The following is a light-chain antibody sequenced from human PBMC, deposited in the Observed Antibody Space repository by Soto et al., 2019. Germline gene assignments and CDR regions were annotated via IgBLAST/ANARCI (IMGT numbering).Light chain of an antibody. Sequence: EIVLTQSPGTLSLSPGERATLSCRASQSVNSNYLAWYQRKPGQAPRLLIYGASNRATDIPYRFRASGSGTDFTLTITRLEAEDFAVYYCQQYDSTPPTFGQGTKVEVK. CDR1: QSVNSNY. CDR2: GAS. J-gene: IGKJ1*01. CDR3: QQYDSTPPT. V-gene: IGKV3-20*01.